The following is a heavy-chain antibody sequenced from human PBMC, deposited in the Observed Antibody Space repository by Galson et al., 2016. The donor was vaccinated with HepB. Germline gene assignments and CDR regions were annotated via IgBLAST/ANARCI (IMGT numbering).Heavy chain of an antibody. Sequence: LYLTCPVSGDSITINPYYWGWIRQPPGKGLEWIGIVYYSGHTYYNPYLKSRVAITVDTSKNQFSLKLTSVTPAGSAVYYCAKGDNSGSFYISYFDFWGRGALVTVSS. CDR2: VYYSGHT. V-gene: IGHV4-39*01. J-gene: IGHJ2*01. CDR1: GDSITINPYY. D-gene: IGHD3-10*01. CDR3: AKGDNSGSFYISYFDF.